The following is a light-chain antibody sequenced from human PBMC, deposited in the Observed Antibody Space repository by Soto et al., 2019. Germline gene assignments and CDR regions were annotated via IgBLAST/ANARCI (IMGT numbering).Light chain of an antibody. Sequence: QSALTQPRSVSGSPGQSVTISCTGTSSDVGGYNYVSWYQQHPGKAPKLMIYDVSKRPSGVPDRFSGSKSGNTAFLTISGLQAADEADYYCCSYAGSVVFGGGTNLTVL. CDR1: SSDVGGYNY. CDR3: CSYAGSVV. V-gene: IGLV2-11*01. CDR2: DVS. J-gene: IGLJ2*01.